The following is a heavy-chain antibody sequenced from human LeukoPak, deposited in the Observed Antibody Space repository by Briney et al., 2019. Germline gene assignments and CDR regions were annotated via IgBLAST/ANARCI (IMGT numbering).Heavy chain of an antibody. CDR2: IRYDGSNK. Sequence: GGSLRLSCAASGFTFSSYGIHWVRQAPGKGLEWVAFIRYDGSNKYYTDSVKGRFTISRDNSKNTLYLQMNSLRAEDTAVYYCARDPENSSGWYSYYYYYMDVWGKGTTVTVSS. CDR1: GFTFSSYG. J-gene: IGHJ6*03. D-gene: IGHD6-19*01. V-gene: IGHV3-30*02. CDR3: ARDPENSSGWYSYYYYYMDV.